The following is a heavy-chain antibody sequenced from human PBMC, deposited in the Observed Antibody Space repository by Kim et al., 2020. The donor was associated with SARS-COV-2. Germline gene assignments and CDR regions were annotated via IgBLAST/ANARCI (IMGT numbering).Heavy chain of an antibody. CDR2: ISHDGNNK. V-gene: IGHV3-30*18. CDR1: GLTLSIYG. Sequence: GGSLILSFSSSGLTLSIYGIHWVLQAPGKGLEWVVAISHDGNNKYYADSVKGRFTISRDNSKNTLYLQMNSLRAEDTAVYYCAKVGTAIWDYWYFDLWGRGTLVTVSS. CDR3: AKVGTAIWDYWYFDL. D-gene: IGHD2-21*02. J-gene: IGHJ2*01.